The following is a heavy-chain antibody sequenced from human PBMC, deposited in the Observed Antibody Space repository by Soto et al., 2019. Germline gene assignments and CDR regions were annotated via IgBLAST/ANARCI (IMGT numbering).Heavy chain of an antibody. J-gene: IGHJ3*02. CDR3: ATAYYDFWSGYYKDAFDI. CDR1: GFTFSSYA. CDR2: ISYDGSNK. Sequence: QVQLVESGGGVVQPGRSLRLSCAASGFTFSSYAMHWVRQAPGKGLEWVAVISYDGSNKYYADSVKGRFTISRDNSKNTLYLQMNSLRAEDTAVYYCATAYYDFWSGYYKDAFDIWGQGTMVTVSS. D-gene: IGHD3-3*01. V-gene: IGHV3-30-3*01.